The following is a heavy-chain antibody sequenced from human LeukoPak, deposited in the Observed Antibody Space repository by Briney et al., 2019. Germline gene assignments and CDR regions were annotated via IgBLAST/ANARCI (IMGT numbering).Heavy chain of an antibody. CDR1: GFSFISYW. CDR2: IVQDGGEK. D-gene: IGHD2-8*01. J-gene: IGHJ4*02. Sequence: GGSLRLSCAASGFSFISYWMTWVRQTPGKGLEWVAYIVQDGGEKYYVDSVKGRFTISRDNARDSLYLQMNSLRAEDTAIYYCARHAAGCMFDYWGQGTLATVSS. CDR3: ARHAAGCMFDY. V-gene: IGHV3-7*01.